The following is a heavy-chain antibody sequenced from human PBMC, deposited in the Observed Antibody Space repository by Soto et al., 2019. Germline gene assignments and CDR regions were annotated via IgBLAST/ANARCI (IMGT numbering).Heavy chain of an antibody. CDR1: GFTFSSYA. V-gene: IGHV3-30-3*01. CDR3: ARDHSMIVVVPTLWFDP. D-gene: IGHD3-22*01. Sequence: PGGSLRLSCAASGFTFSSYAMHWVRQAPGKGLEWVAVISYDGSNKYYADSVKGRFTISRDNSKNTLYLQMNSLRAEDTAVYYCARDHSMIVVVPTLWFDPWGQGTLVTVSS. CDR2: ISYDGSNK. J-gene: IGHJ5*02.